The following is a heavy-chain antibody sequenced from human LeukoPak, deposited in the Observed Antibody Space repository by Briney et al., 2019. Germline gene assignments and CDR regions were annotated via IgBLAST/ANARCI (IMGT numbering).Heavy chain of an antibody. V-gene: IGHV4-59*08. Sequence: KPSETLSLTCTVSGGSISSYYWSRIRQPPGKGLEWIGYIYYSGSTNYNPSLKSRVTISVDTSKNQFSLKLSSVTAADTAVYYCARLAPIAAAGTGYYYGMDVWGQGTTVTVSS. CDR3: ARLAPIAAAGTGYYYGMDV. D-gene: IGHD6-13*01. CDR1: GGSISSYY. CDR2: IYYSGST. J-gene: IGHJ6*02.